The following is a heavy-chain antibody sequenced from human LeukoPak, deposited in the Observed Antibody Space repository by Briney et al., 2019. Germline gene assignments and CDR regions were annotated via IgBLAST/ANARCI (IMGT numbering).Heavy chain of an antibody. CDR2: IYSGGST. CDR3: ARSPSGYDRLIDY. D-gene: IGHD5-12*01. Sequence: GGSLRLSCAASGFTVSSNCMSWVRQAPGKGLEWVSVIYSGGSTYYADSVKGRFTISRDNSKNTLYLQMNSLRADDTAVYYCARSPSGYDRLIDYWGQGTLVTVSS. V-gene: IGHV3-53*05. J-gene: IGHJ4*02. CDR1: GFTVSSNC.